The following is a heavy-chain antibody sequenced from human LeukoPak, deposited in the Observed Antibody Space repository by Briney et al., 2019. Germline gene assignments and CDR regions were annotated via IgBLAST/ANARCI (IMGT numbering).Heavy chain of an antibody. CDR2: IYYSGST. CDR3: ARQKGAVAPSGFDY. V-gene: IGHV4-39*01. CDR1: GGSISSSSYY. J-gene: IGHJ4*02. D-gene: IGHD6-19*01. Sequence: SETLSLTCTVSGGSISSSSYYWGWIRQPPGKGLEWIGSIYYSGSTYYNPSLKSRVTISVDTSKNQFSLKLSAVTAADTAVYYCARQKGAVAPSGFDYWGQGTRVTVSS.